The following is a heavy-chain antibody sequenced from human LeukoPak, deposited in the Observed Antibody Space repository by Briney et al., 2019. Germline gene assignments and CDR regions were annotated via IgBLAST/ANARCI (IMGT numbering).Heavy chain of an antibody. CDR2: ISAYNGNT. CDR1: GYTFTSYG. CDR3: AILDAHDAFDI. J-gene: IGHJ3*02. V-gene: IGHV1-18*01. Sequence: ASVKVSCKASGYTFTSYGISWVRQAPGQGLEWMGWISAYNGNTNYAQKLQGRVTMTTDTSTSTAYMELSSLRSEDTAVYYCAILDAHDAFDIWGQGTMVTVSS.